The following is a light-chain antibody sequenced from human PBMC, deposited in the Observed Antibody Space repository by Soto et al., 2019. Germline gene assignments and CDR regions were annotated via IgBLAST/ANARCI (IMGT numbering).Light chain of an antibody. CDR3: QQYYRSCT. Sequence: DIQLTQSPSTLSASVGDRVTITSRASQSVTDWLAWYQQKPGKAPKLLIYDASSLQSGVPSRFSGSGSGTEFSLTISSLQPDDFATYYCQQYYRSCTFGQGTKVEIK. J-gene: IGKJ2*02. CDR2: DAS. V-gene: IGKV1-5*01. CDR1: QSVTDW.